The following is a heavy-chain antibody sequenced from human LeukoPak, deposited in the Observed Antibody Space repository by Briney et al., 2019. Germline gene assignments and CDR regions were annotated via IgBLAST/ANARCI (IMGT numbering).Heavy chain of an antibody. Sequence: TGGSLRLSCAASGFTFIDYAMSWVRQAPGKGLEWVSGISGTGASTYYTDSVKGQFTISRDNSKNTLYLQMNSLRAEDTAIYYCAKSNGNTRYGSDYYFDYWGQGTLVTVSS. J-gene: IGHJ4*02. CDR3: AKSNGNTRYGSDYYFDY. CDR1: GFTFIDYA. CDR2: ISGTGAST. V-gene: IGHV3-23*01. D-gene: IGHD3-10*01.